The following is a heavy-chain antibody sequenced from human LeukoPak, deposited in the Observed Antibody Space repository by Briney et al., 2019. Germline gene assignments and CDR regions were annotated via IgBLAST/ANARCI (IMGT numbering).Heavy chain of an antibody. J-gene: IGHJ4*02. D-gene: IGHD2-2*01. CDR3: AKEGGTVVIGRFDY. Sequence: GGSLRLSCAASGIDFRASGMHWVRQAPGMGLEWVTFIQTDGRDKYCAASVAGRFTISRDNSRKTVYLNMNTRRPDETALYYCAKEGGTVVIGRFDYWGQGPLVTVSS. CDR2: IQTDGRDK. V-gene: IGHV3-30*02. CDR1: GIDFRASG.